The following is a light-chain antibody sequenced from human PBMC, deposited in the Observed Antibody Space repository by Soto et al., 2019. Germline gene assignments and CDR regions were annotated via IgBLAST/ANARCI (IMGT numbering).Light chain of an antibody. CDR2: GAS. CDR3: QQYGSSPRT. V-gene: IGKV3-20*01. Sequence: DIVLTRSPGTLSLSPGERATLSRRASQSVGSIYLAWYQQKHGPAPRLLVHGASNRASGIPYRFSGSGSGTDFTLTISRLEPEDFAVYYWQQYGSSPRTFGQGTKVDIK. CDR1: QSVGSIY. J-gene: IGKJ1*01.